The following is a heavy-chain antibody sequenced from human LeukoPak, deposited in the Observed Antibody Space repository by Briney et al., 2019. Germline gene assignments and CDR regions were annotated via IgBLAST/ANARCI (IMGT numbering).Heavy chain of an antibody. CDR2: ISSVSSYI. V-gene: IGHV3-21*01. CDR3: ARKRGVGHDAFDI. Sequence: GGSLRLSCAASGFTFSNYNMNWVRQAPGKGLEWVSSISSVSSYISSANSVKGRFTISRDNAKSSLYLQMNSLRAEDTAVYYCARKRGVGHDAFDIWGQGTMVTVSS. CDR1: GFTFSNYN. J-gene: IGHJ3*02.